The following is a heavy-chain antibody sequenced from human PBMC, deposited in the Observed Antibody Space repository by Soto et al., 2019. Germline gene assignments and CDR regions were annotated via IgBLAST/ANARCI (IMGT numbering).Heavy chain of an antibody. D-gene: IGHD4-17*01. CDR3: AKELNGDYGYYYYGMDV. CDR1: GFTFSSYG. Sequence: QVQLVESGGGVVQPGRSLRLSCAASGFTFSSYGMHWVRQAPGKGLEWVAVISYDGSNKYYADSVKGRFTISRDNSKNTLYLQMNSLRAEDTAVYYCAKELNGDYGYYYYGMDVWGQGTTVTDSS. CDR2: ISYDGSNK. J-gene: IGHJ6*02. V-gene: IGHV3-30*18.